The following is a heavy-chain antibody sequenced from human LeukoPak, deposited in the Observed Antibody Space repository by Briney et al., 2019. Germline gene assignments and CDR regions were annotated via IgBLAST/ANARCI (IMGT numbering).Heavy chain of an antibody. J-gene: IGHJ1*01. CDR1: GFTFSSYN. CDR3: ARDLVQLAHSGYFQH. CDR2: ISSSSSYI. V-gene: IGHV3-21*01. D-gene: IGHD2-2*01. Sequence: GGSLRLSCAASGFTFSSYNMNWVRQAPGKGLEWVSSISSSSSYIYYADSVKGRFTISRDNAKNSLYLQMNSLRAEDTAVYYCARDLVQLAHSGYFQHWGQGTLVTVSS.